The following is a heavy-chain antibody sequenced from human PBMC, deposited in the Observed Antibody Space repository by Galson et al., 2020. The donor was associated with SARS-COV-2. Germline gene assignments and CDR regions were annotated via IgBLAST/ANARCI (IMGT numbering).Heavy chain of an antibody. J-gene: IGHJ4*02. V-gene: IGHV3-33*01. CDR3: AREDCSGGCFYSYGVGGPLDY. CDR1: GFTFSSYG. CDR2: IWYDGSNK. Sequence: GGSLRLSCAASGFTFSSYGMHWVRQAPGKGLEWVAVIWYDGSNKYYADSVKGRFTISRDNSKNTLYLQMNSLRAEDTAVYYCAREDCSGGCFYSYGVGGPLDYWGQGTLVSVSS. D-gene: IGHD2-15*01.